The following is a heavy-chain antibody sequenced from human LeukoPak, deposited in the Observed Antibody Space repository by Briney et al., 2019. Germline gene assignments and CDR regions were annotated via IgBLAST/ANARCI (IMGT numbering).Heavy chain of an antibody. CDR3: ARGRGVVVRDWFDY. J-gene: IGHJ4*02. V-gene: IGHV4-34*01. CDR1: GGSFSDYY. D-gene: IGHD2-15*01. Sequence: SETLSLTCAVYGGSFSDYYWSWSRQPPGKGLEWIGEINHSVSTNYNPSLKSRVTISVDTSKNQFSLELSPVTAADTAVYYCARGRGVVVRDWFDYWGQGTLVTVSS. CDR2: INHSVST.